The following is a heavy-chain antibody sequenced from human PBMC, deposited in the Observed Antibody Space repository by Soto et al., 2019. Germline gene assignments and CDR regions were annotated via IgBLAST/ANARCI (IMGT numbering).Heavy chain of an antibody. V-gene: IGHV4-31*03. D-gene: IGHD6-19*01. CDR2: IYYSGST. Sequence: SETLSLTCTVSGGSISSGGYYWSWIRQHPGKGLEWIGYIYYSGSTYYNPSLKSRVTISVDTSKNQFSLKLSSVTAADTAVYYCARDSSGWYSTFDYWGQGTMATVSS. CDR1: GGSISSGGYY. CDR3: ARDSSGWYSTFDY. J-gene: IGHJ4*02.